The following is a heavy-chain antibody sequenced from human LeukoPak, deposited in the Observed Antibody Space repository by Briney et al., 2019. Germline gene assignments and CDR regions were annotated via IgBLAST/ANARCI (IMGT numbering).Heavy chain of an antibody. CDR1: GYTFTGYY. Sequence: GASVKVSCKASGYTFTGYYMHWVRQAPGQGLEWMGRINPNSGGTNYAQKFQGRVTMTRDTSITTAYMELSRLRSDDTAVYYRARWPGPYGGNGEFDYWGQGTLVTVSS. CDR3: ARWPGPYGGNGEFDY. V-gene: IGHV1-2*06. CDR2: INPNSGGT. D-gene: IGHD4-23*01. J-gene: IGHJ4*02.